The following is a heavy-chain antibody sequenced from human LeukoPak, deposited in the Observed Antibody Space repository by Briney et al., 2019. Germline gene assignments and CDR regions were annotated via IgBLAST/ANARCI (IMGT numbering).Heavy chain of an antibody. D-gene: IGHD3-10*01. Sequence: PGWSLRLSCAASGSTFSSYWMCWVRQAPGKGLEWVANIKQDGSEKYYVDSVKGRFTISRDNAKNSLYLQMHSLRAEDTAVYYCASGLGGSGSSLNYYYYYYMDVWGKGTTVTVSS. J-gene: IGHJ6*03. CDR1: GSTFSSYW. CDR2: IKQDGSEK. V-gene: IGHV3-7*01. CDR3: ASGLGGSGSSLNYYYYYYMDV.